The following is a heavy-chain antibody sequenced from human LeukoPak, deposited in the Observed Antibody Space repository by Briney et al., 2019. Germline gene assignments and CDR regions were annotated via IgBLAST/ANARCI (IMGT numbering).Heavy chain of an antibody. Sequence: SETLSLTCAVSAYSISNDYYWGWSRQPPGRGLEGIASISYGGSTHYNASLKSRVTMSVETSKSQFSLQVRSVTAADTAGYYCARQGGVPSAIGFFDSWGQGILVTVS. CDR2: ISYGGST. CDR1: AYSISNDYY. V-gene: IGHV4-38-2*01. CDR3: ARQGGVPSAIGFFDS. J-gene: IGHJ4*02. D-gene: IGHD2-2*01.